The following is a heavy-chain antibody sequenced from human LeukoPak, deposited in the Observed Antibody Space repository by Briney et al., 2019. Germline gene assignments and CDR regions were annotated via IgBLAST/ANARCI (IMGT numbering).Heavy chain of an antibody. CDR2: IYHSGST. CDR1: GGSISSSNW. Sequence: SETLSLTCAVSGGSISSSNWWSWVRPPPGKGLEWIGEIYHSGSTNYNPSLKSRVTISVDKSKNQFSLKLSSVTAADTAVYYCARDAAYYYGSGSYRNGFDYWGQGSLVTVSS. D-gene: IGHD3-10*01. CDR3: ARDAAYYYGSGSYRNGFDY. V-gene: IGHV4-4*02. J-gene: IGHJ4*02.